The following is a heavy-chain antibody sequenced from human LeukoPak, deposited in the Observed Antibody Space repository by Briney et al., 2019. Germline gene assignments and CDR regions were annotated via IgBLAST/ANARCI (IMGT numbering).Heavy chain of an antibody. D-gene: IGHD4-17*01. CDR1: GFTFSSYS. CDR3: AKDRPVTTFL. Sequence: GGSLRLSCAASGFTFSSYSMYWARQSAAKGLEWVSAISGSGGSTYYADSVKGRFTISRDNSKNTLYLQMNSLRAEDTAVYYCAKDRPVTTFLRGQGTLVTVSS. V-gene: IGHV3-23*01. CDR2: ISGSGGST. J-gene: IGHJ1*01.